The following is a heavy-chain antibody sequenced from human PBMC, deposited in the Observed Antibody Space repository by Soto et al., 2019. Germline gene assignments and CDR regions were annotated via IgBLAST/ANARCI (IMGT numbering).Heavy chain of an antibody. V-gene: IGHV3-21*01. D-gene: IGHD2-15*01. Sequence: PGGSLRLSCAASGFTFSSYSMNWVRQAPGKGLEWVSSISSSSSYIYYADSVKGRFTISRDNAKNSLYLQMNSLRAEDTAVYYCARGYRDSQNSARFVRVVAAPELLPNPSTEHDYWGQGTLVTVSS. CDR2: ISSSSSYI. J-gene: IGHJ4*02. CDR1: GFTFSSYS. CDR3: ARGYRDSQNSARFVRVVAAPELLPNPSTEHDY.